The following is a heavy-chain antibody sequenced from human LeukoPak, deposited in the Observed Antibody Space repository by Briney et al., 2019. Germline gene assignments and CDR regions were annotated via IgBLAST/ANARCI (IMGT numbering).Heavy chain of an antibody. CDR1: GFSLSTSGMC. CDR2: IDWDDDK. Sequence: SGPALVKPTQTLTLTCTFSGFSLSTSGMCVSWIRQPPGKALEWLARIDWDDDKYYSTSLKTRLTISKDTSKNQVVLTMTNMDTVDTDTYSCARLPPGYGGGWSFFDYWGQGTLVTVPS. J-gene: IGHJ4*02. D-gene: IGHD6-19*01. V-gene: IGHV2-70*11. CDR3: ARLPPGYGGGWSFFDY.